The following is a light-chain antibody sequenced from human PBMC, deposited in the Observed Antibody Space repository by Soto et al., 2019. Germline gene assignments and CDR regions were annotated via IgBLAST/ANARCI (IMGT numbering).Light chain of an antibody. J-gene: IGLJ1*01. CDR1: SSDDGNYDV. Sequence: QSALTQPASVSGSPGQSITISCTGSSSDDGNYDVVSWYQHHPGKAPNLMIYQDIKRPSGVSNRFSGSKSANTASLTISGLQAEDEADYYCSSYAGSSSFVFGTGTKLTVL. CDR3: SSYAGSSSFV. V-gene: IGLV2-23*01. CDR2: QDI.